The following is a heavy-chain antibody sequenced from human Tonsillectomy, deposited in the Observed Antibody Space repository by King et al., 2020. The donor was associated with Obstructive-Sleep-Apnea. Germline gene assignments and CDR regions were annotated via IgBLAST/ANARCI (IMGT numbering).Heavy chain of an antibody. CDR3: ARDKMEDGDFYYGMDV. D-gene: IGHD5-24*01. CDR1: GGTFSSNA. Sequence: QLVQSGAEVKKPGSSVKVSCKASGGTFSSNAIRWVRQAPGKGLELMGGIIPIVGPANYAQKFQGRVTITADESTRTVYMELNSLRSDDTAVYYCARDKMEDGDFYYGMDVWGQGTTVTVSS. J-gene: IGHJ6*02. CDR2: IIPIVGPA. V-gene: IGHV1-69*01.